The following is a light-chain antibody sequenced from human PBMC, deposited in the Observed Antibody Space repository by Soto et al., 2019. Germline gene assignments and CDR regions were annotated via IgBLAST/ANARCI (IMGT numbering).Light chain of an antibody. Sequence: DIHLTQSPSFLSASVGDRVTVTCRASQDISTYLAWFQQKPGKAPQLLVYPASTLQGGVPSRFSGRGSETEFSLTISSLQPEDFATYYCQQLRTYPYTFGQGTKLDIK. CDR3: QQLRTYPYT. CDR2: PAS. CDR1: QDISTY. V-gene: IGKV1-9*01. J-gene: IGKJ2*01.